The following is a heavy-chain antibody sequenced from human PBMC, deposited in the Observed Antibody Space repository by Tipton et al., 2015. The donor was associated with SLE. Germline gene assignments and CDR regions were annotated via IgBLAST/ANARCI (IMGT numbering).Heavy chain of an antibody. D-gene: IGHD2-21*01. CDR2: INHGGST. V-gene: IGHV4-34*01. CDR3: VRGHPHIVVLIGGGWFDP. Sequence: TLSLTCAVYGGSFSGYYWTWIRQPPGKGLEWIGEINHGGSTNYNPSLKSRVTISEDTSKNQFSLKLTSVTAAGTAMYYCVRGHPHIVVLIGGGWFDPWGQVTLVTLSS. J-gene: IGHJ5*02. CDR1: GGSFSGYY.